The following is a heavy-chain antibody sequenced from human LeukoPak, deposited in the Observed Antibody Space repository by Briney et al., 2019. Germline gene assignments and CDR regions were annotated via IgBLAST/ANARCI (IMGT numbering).Heavy chain of an antibody. CDR3: ARRFYYAMDV. J-gene: IGHJ6*02. V-gene: IGHV1-2*02. D-gene: IGHD3-16*01. CDR2: INPNSSDT. CDR1: GFSFTGYF. Sequence: ASLKLSCEASGFSFTGYFMHWVRQAPGQGLEWVALINPNSSDTNYAQKFQGRVTMTRDTSISTAYMELSRLRSDDAAAYYCARRFYYAMDVWGQGTTVTVSS.